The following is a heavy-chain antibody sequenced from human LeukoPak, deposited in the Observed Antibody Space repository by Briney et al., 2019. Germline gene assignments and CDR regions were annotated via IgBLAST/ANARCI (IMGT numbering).Heavy chain of an antibody. CDR3: AKKRVAVAGTHYFDY. D-gene: IGHD6-19*01. CDR1: GFTFNSYA. J-gene: IGHJ4*02. CDR2: ISGSGGST. Sequence: PGVSLRLSCAASGFTFNSYAMSWVRQAPGKGLEWVSGISGSGGSTYYADPVKGRFTISRDNSKNTLYLQMNSLRDEDTAVYYCAKKRVAVAGTHYFDYWGQGTLVTVSS. V-gene: IGHV3-23*01.